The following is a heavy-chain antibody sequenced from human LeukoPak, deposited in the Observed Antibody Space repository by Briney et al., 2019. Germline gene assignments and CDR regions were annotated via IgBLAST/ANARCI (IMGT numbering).Heavy chain of an antibody. Sequence: PVGSLRLSCAASGFTFSSYSMNWVRQAPGKGLEWVSYISSSSSTIYYADSVKGRFTIPRDNAKNSLYLQMNSLRAEDTAVYYCARVGDGYNVGFDYWGQGTLVTVSS. J-gene: IGHJ4*02. D-gene: IGHD5-24*01. CDR2: ISSSSSTI. V-gene: IGHV3-48*01. CDR3: ARVGDGYNVGFDY. CDR1: GFTFSSYS.